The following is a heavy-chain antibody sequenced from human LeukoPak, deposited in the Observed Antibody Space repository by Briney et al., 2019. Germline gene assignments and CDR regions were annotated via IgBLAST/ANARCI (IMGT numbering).Heavy chain of an antibody. CDR2: ITSRGEST. CDR3: ARDRPNYYGSDGHYYRRDGDY. J-gene: IGHJ4*02. Sequence: GGSLRLSCAASGFTFSIYAMSWVRQAPGKGLQWVSSITSRGESTWYVDSVKGRFTITRDNSENTLYMQMHSLRAEDTAVYYCARDRPNYYGSDGHYYRRDGDYWGRGTLVSVSS. CDR1: GFTFSIYA. D-gene: IGHD3-22*01. V-gene: IGHV3-23*01.